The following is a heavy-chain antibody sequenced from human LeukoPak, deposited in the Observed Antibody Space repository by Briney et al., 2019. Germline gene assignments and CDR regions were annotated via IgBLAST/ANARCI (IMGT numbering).Heavy chain of an antibody. CDR2: INHSGST. CDR1: GGSISSYY. CDR3: AVADY. J-gene: IGHJ4*02. Sequence: PSVTLSLTCTVSGGSISSYYWSWIRQPPGKGLEWIGEINHSGSTNYNPSLKSRVTISVDTSKNQFSLKLSSVTAADTAVYYCAVADYWGQGTLVTVSS. V-gene: IGHV4-34*01.